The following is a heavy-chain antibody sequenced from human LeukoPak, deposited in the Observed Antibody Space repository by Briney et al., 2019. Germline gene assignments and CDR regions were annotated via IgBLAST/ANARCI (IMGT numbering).Heavy chain of an antibody. CDR1: GGSISSGGYS. V-gene: IGHV4-30-4*07. D-gene: IGHD3-22*01. CDR3: ARESYDSSGYSVPLAY. CDR2: IYYSGST. Sequence: SETLSLTCAVSGGSISSGGYSWSWIRQPPGKGLEWIGYIYYSGSTYYNPSLKSRVTISVDTSKNQFSLKLSSVTAADTAVYYCARESYDSSGYSVPLAYWGQGTLVTVSS. J-gene: IGHJ4*02.